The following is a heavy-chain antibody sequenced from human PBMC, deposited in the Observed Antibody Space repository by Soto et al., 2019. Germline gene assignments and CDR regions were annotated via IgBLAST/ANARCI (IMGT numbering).Heavy chain of an antibody. CDR3: SRGAIYCSGGNCYPVY. D-gene: IGHD2-15*01. Sequence: EVQLVESGGGVVRPGGSLKLSCAASGFTFHDYGMTWFRQAPGKGLEWVSGINWNGDSTGYADSVKGRFTISRDNAKNSLYLQMNSLRAEDTALYYCSRGAIYCSGGNCYPVYWGQGTLVTVSS. J-gene: IGHJ4*02. V-gene: IGHV3-20*04. CDR2: INWNGDST. CDR1: GFTFHDYG.